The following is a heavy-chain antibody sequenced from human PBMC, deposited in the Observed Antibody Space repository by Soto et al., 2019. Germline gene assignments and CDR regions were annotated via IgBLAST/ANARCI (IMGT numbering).Heavy chain of an antibody. V-gene: IGHV3-23*01. CDR3: AKMAERSGYDYGTEAGEP. CDR1: GFTFSSYA. D-gene: IGHD5-12*01. J-gene: IGHJ5*02. Sequence: PGGSLRLSCAASGFTFSSYAMSWVRQAPGKGLEWVSAISGSGGSTYYADSVKGRFTISRDNSKNTLYLQMNSLRAEDTAVYYCAKMAERSGYDYGTEAGEPWGQGTLVTVSS. CDR2: ISGSGGST.